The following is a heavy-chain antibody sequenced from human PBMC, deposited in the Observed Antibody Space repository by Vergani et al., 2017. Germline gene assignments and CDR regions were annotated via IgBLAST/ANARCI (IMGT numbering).Heavy chain of an antibody. V-gene: IGHV1-3*01. Sequence: VQLVQSGAEVKKPGESLKISCKGSGYSFTSYWIGWVRQMPGKGLEWMGWINAGNGNTKYSQKFQGRVTITRDTSASTAYMELSSLRSEDTAVYYCARRYCSGGSCLNWFDPWGQGTLVTVSS. D-gene: IGHD2-15*01. CDR2: INAGNGNT. CDR3: ARRYCSGGSCLNWFDP. CDR1: GYSFTSYW. J-gene: IGHJ5*02.